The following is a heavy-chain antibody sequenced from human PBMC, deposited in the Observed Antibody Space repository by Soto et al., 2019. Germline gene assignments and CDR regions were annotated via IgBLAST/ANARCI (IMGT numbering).Heavy chain of an antibody. J-gene: IGHJ6*02. CDR1: GFTFSSYW. CDR2: IKQDGSEK. Sequence: GGSLRLSCAASGFTFSSYWMSWVRQAPGKGLEWVANIKQDGSEKYYVDSVKGRFTISRDNAKNSLYLQMNSLRAEDTAVYYCARQDCANGVCFYHYYGMDVWGQGTTVTVYS. D-gene: IGHD2-8*01. V-gene: IGHV3-7*01. CDR3: ARQDCANGVCFYHYYGMDV.